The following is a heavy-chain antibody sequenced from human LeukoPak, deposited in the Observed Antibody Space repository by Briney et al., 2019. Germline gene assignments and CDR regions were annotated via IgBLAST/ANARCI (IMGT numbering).Heavy chain of an antibody. CDR3: ARGVYCGGDCYNWFDP. Sequence: ASSLKISSKGTGYSFTSYWSGRVRQMPSKDLKRMGVIYPGDSDTRYSPSFQGQVTISADKSISTAYLQWSSLKASDTAMYYCARGVYCGGDCYNWFDPWGQGTLVTVSS. J-gene: IGHJ5*02. V-gene: IGHV5-51*01. CDR1: GYSFTSYW. CDR2: IYPGDSDT. D-gene: IGHD2-21*02.